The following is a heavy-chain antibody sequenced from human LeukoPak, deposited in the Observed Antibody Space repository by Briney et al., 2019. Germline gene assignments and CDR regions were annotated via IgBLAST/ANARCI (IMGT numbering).Heavy chain of an antibody. CDR2: ISSSSSYI. D-gene: IGHD2-15*01. Sequence: GGSLRLSCAASGFTFSSYSMNWVRQAPGKGLEWVSSISSSSSYIYYADSVKGRFTISRDNAKKSLYLQMNSLRAEDTAVYYCARGGGMVVSDYWGQGTLVSVSS. J-gene: IGHJ4*02. CDR3: ARGGGMVVSDY. CDR1: GFTFSSYS. V-gene: IGHV3-21*01.